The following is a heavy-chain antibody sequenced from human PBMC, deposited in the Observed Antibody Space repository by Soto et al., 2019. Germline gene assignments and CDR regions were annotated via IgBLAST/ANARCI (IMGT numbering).Heavy chain of an antibody. Sequence: VQLVESGGGVVQQSGSLRLSCAASGFTFPDSWMSWVRQAPVKGLEWVANIKQDEGAKFYVDSVKGRFIIARDNARHLVYLQLNSLRLHDTALYYCARVSRAISSAYYYAMDVWGQGTTVTASS. J-gene: IGHJ6*02. CDR1: GFTFPDSW. D-gene: IGHD3-10*01. V-gene: IGHV3-7*03. CDR3: ARVSRAISSAYYYAMDV. CDR2: IKQDEGAK.